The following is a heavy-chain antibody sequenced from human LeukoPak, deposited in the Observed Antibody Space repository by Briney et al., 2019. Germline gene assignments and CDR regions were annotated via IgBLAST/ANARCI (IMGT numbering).Heavy chain of an antibody. J-gene: IGHJ4*02. Sequence: SETLSLTCTVSGGSIRSSSYYWGGIRQPPRRGLEWIGSIYYSGSTYYNPSLKSRVTISVDTSKNQVSLRLSSVTAADTAVYYCASGRYDSSGYYYPFDYWGQGTLVTVSS. V-gene: IGHV4-39*01. D-gene: IGHD3-22*01. CDR3: ASGRYDSSGYYYPFDY. CDR2: IYYSGST. CDR1: GGSIRSSSYY.